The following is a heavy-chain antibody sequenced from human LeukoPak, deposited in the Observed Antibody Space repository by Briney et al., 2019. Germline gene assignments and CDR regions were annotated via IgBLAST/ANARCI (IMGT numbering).Heavy chain of an antibody. CDR1: GYTFTSYG. Sequence: ASVKVSCKASGYTFTSYGISWVRQAPGQGLEWMGWISAYNGNTNYAQKLQGRVTMTTDTSTSTAYMELRSLRSDDTAVYYCAGVRSGTTVTKLPKPIDYWGQGTLVTVSS. D-gene: IGHD4-17*01. CDR3: AGVRSGTTVTKLPKPIDY. J-gene: IGHJ4*02. CDR2: ISAYNGNT. V-gene: IGHV1-18*01.